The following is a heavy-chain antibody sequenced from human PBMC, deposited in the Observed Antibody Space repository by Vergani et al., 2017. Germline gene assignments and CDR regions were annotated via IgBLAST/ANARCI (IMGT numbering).Heavy chain of an antibody. D-gene: IGHD6-13*01. CDR3: ARHNYIAAALDY. CDR1: GGSITSSSYY. Sequence: QLHLQESGPGLVKPSETLSLTCTVSGGSITSSSYYWGWIRQPPGKGLEWIGNIYHSGGAYYNPSLKGRVTISVDTSKNQFSLKLSSVTAADTAVYYCARHNYIAAALDYWGQGTLVTVSS. J-gene: IGHJ4*02. V-gene: IGHV4-39*01. CDR2: IYHSGGA.